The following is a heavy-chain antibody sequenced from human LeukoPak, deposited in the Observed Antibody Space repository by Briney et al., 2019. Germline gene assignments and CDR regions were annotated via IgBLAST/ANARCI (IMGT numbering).Heavy chain of an antibody. CDR2: IHHSGST. CDR3: ARGLFNESVATPGHNYYFDY. V-gene: IGHV4-34*01. CDR1: GGSFNDYY. J-gene: IGHJ4*02. Sequence: SETLSLTCAVYGGSFNDYYRTWIRQPPGRGLEWVGEIHHSGSTNYNPSLKSRVTISVDTSNNQFSLNLNSVTAADTAVYHCARGLFNESVATPGHNYYFDYWGQGTLVTVSS. D-gene: IGHD6-13*01.